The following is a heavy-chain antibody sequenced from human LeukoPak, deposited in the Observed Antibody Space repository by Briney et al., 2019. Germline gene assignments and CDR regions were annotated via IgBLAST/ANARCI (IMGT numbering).Heavy chain of an antibody. J-gene: IGHJ4*02. V-gene: IGHV3-23*01. CDR1: GFTFSSYA. CDR2: ISSSGGST. D-gene: IGHD6-19*01. Sequence: GGSPRLSCAASGFTFSSYAMSWVRQAPGKGLEWVSAISSSGGSTYYADSVKGRFTISRDNSKNTLYVQVNSLRAEDTAVYYCAKGPKVAGRPYYFDYWGQGTLVTVSS. CDR3: AKGPKVAGRPYYFDY.